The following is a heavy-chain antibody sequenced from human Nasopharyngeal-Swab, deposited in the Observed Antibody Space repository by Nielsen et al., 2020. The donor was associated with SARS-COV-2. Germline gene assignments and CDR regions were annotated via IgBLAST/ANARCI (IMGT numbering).Heavy chain of an antibody. CDR2: INHSGST. CDR3: ARGLSGIVPAPILGLGPYYYYYYMDV. J-gene: IGHJ6*03. Sequence: VRQMPGKGPEWIAEINHSGSTNYNPSLKSRVTLSVDTSMNQVSLEVSSVTAADTAVYYCARGLSGIVPAPILGLGPYYYYYYMDVWGKGTTVTVS. V-gene: IGHV4-34*01. D-gene: IGHD2-2*01.